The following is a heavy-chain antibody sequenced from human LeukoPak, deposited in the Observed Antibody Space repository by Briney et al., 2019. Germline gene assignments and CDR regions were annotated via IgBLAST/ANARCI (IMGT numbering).Heavy chain of an antibody. CDR3: ARKDYGDPNER. J-gene: IGHJ4*02. CDR2: IYYSGST. D-gene: IGHD4-17*01. V-gene: IGHV4-39*01. CDR1: GGSISSSSYY. Sequence: SETLSLTCTVSGGSISSSSYYRGWIRQPPGKGLEWIGSIYYSGSTYYNPSLKSRVTISVDTSMNQFSLKLSSVTAADTAVYYCARKDYGDPNERWGQGTLVTVSS.